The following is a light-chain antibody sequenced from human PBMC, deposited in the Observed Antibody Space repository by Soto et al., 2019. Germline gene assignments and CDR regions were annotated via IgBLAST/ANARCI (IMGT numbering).Light chain of an antibody. Sequence: QSALTQPASVSGSPGQSITISCGGTSSDVGAYIYVSWYLQYPGKAPKLIIYEVNNRPSGVSGRFSGSKSDTTAYLTISGLQAEDEADYYCSSYSDSDTKVFGTGTKVTVL. CDR1: SSDVGAYIY. CDR3: SSYSDSDTKV. V-gene: IGLV2-14*03. CDR2: EVN. J-gene: IGLJ1*01.